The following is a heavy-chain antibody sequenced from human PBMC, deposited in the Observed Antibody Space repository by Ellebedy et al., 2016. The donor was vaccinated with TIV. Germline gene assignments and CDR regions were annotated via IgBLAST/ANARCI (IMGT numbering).Heavy chain of an antibody. CDR1: GGSFSGYY. V-gene: IGHV4-34*01. D-gene: IGHD2-15*01. CDR2: INHSGST. J-gene: IGHJ4*02. Sequence: SETLSLTXAVYGGSFSGYYWSWIRQPPGKGLEWIGEINHSGSTNYNPSLKSRVTISVDTSQNQFSLRLSSVTAADTAVYYCARATKRGHCDCSGLDYWGQGTLVTVSS. CDR3: ARATKRGHCDCSGLDY.